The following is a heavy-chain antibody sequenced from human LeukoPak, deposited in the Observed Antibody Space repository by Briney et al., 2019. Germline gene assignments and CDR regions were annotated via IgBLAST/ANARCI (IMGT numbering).Heavy chain of an antibody. V-gene: IGHV4-59*01. Sequence: SETLSLTCTVSGGSISSYYWSWIRQPPGKGLEWIGCIYYSGSTNCNPSLKSRVSISVDTSKNQFSLKLSSVTAADTAVYYCARGGSAMALGYWGQGTLVSVSS. CDR2: IYYSGST. J-gene: IGHJ4*02. CDR1: GGSISSYY. D-gene: IGHD5-18*01. CDR3: ARGGSAMALGY.